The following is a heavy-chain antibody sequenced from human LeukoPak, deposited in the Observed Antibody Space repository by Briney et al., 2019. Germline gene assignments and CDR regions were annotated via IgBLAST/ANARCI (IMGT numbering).Heavy chain of an antibody. Sequence: SVKVSCKASGGTSSSYAISWVRQAPGQGLEWMGRIIPILGIANYAQKFQGRVTITADKSTSTAYMELSSLRSEDTAVYYCARGTAVTTFVYGYWGQGTLVTVSS. J-gene: IGHJ4*02. CDR3: ARGTAVTTFVYGY. V-gene: IGHV1-69*04. CDR1: GGTSSSYA. D-gene: IGHD4-17*01. CDR2: IIPILGIA.